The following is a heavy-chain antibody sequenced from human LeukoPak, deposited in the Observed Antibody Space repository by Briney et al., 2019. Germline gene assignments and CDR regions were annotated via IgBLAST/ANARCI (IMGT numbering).Heavy chain of an antibody. CDR3: AKDQSYYNWFDP. Sequence: GGSLRLSCAASGFTFSSYAMTWVRQAPGKGLEWVSSIDANGAGTFYADSVKGRFSIPRDNAKNTLGLQMHSLTAEDTAVYYCAKDQSYYNWFDPWGQGTLVTVSS. D-gene: IGHD3-10*01. CDR2: IDANGAGT. J-gene: IGHJ5*02. CDR1: GFTFSSYA. V-gene: IGHV3-23*01.